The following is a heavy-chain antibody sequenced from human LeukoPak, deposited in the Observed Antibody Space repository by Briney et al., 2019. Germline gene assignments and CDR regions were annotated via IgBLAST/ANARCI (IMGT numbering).Heavy chain of an antibody. CDR2: ISSSGSTI. D-gene: IGHD6-6*01. J-gene: IGHJ4*02. Sequence: GGSLRLSCAASGFTFSDYYMSWIRQPPGKGMDLDSYISSSGSTIYYSDSVKGRFTISRDNAKNSLYLQMNSLRAEDTAVYYCARDGGADIAARLNYWGQGTLVTVSS. CDR3: ARDGGADIAARLNY. V-gene: IGHV3-11*01. CDR1: GFTFSDYY.